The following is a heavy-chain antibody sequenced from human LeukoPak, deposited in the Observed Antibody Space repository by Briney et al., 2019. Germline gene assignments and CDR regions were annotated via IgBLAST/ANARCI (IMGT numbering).Heavy chain of an antibody. CDR1: GFTFSSYW. Sequence: GGSLRLSFAAPGFTFSSYWLSWVRQAPGKGLEWVANIKQDGSEEYYVDSVKGRFTISRDNAKNSLYLQMNSLRAEDTAVYYCAREGCSGGSCYSFWFDPWGQGTLVTVSS. CDR3: AREGCSGGSCYSFWFDP. D-gene: IGHD2-15*01. J-gene: IGHJ5*02. CDR2: IKQDGSEE. V-gene: IGHV3-7*01.